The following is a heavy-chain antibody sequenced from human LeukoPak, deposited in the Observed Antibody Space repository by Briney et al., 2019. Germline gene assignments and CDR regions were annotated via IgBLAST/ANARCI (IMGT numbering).Heavy chain of an antibody. CDR3: ARDPGYYGSGTRGAFDV. CDR1: GGSIRSYY. V-gene: IGHV4-4*07. Sequence: PSETLSLTCTVSGGSIRSYYWNWIRQPAGKGLEWIGRIYTSGSTHYNPSLKSRVTMSVDTSKNHFTLKLSSLTAADTAVYYCARDPGYYGSGTRGAFDVWGQGTMVTVSS. J-gene: IGHJ3*01. D-gene: IGHD3-10*01. CDR2: IYTSGST.